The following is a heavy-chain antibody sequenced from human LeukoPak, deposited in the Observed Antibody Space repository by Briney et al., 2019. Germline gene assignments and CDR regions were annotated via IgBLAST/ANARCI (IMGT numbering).Heavy chain of an antibody. D-gene: IGHD2-2*01. Sequence: PGGSLRLSCAASGFTFNSYSMNWVRQAPGKGLEWVSYISSSSSTIYYADSVKGRFTISRDNAKNSLYLQMNSLRAEDTAVYYCARGGGPRTSTPLPHWGQGTLVTVSS. CDR2: ISSSSSTI. CDR3: ARGGGPRTSTPLPH. CDR1: GFTFNSYS. V-gene: IGHV3-48*01. J-gene: IGHJ4*02.